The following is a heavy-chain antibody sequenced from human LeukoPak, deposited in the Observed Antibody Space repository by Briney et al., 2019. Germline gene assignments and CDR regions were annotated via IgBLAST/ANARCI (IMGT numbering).Heavy chain of an antibody. J-gene: IGHJ4*02. D-gene: IGHD3-10*01. CDR2: IYYSGST. Sequence: PSETLSLTCTVSGGSTSSYYWSWIRQPPGKGLEWIGYIYYSGSTNYNPSLKSRVTISVDTSKNQFSLKLSSVTAADTAVYYCARVHGSGSQLGAYYFDYWGQGTLVTVSS. CDR1: GGSTSSYY. CDR3: ARVHGSGSQLGAYYFDY. V-gene: IGHV4-59*01.